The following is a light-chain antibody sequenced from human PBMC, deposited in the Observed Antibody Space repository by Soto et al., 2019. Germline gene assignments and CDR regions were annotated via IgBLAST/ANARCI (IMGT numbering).Light chain of an antibody. V-gene: IGLV2-8*01. CDR2: EVT. CDR3: SSYAGSNNFV. CDR1: SSDVGYYDY. J-gene: IGLJ1*01. Sequence: QSALTQPPSSPGFPGQSVTSSCTGTSSDVGYYDYASWYQQHPGKAPNLVIYEVTKRPSGVPDRVSASKSGNTASLTVSGLRAEDAADYYCSSYAGSNNFVFGSGTKLTVL.